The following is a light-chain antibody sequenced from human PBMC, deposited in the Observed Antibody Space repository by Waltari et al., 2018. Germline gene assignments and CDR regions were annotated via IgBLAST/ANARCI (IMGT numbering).Light chain of an antibody. V-gene: IGKV3-20*01. J-gene: IGKJ1*01. CDR3: QNHERLPAT. CDR2: GAS. CDR1: QSIGRY. Sequence: EIVLTLSPGTLSLSPGERATLSCRASQSIGRYLAWYQQKPDQAPRLLIYGASNRATGIPDRFSGSGSGTDFSLTISRLEPEDFAVYYCQNHERLPATFGQGTKVEIK.